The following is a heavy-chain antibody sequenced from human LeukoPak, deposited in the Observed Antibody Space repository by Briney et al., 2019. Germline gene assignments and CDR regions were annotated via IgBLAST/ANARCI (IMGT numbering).Heavy chain of an antibody. CDR2: IIPIFGTA. V-gene: IGHV1-69*05. Sequence: ASAKVSCKASGGTFSSYAISWVRQAPGQGLEWMGGIIPIFGTANYAQKFQGRVTITTDESTSTAYMELSSLRSEDTAVYYCASSYCTNGVCYYNWFDPWGQGTLVTVSS. CDR1: GGTFSSYA. J-gene: IGHJ5*02. CDR3: ASSYCTNGVCYYNWFDP. D-gene: IGHD2-8*01.